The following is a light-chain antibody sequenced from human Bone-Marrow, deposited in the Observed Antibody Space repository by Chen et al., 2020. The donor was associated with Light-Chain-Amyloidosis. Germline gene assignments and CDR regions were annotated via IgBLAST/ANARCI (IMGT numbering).Light chain of an antibody. J-gene: IGKJ4*01. Sequence: DIQLTQSPSVLPASVGDRVTITCRASQGIYSHLAWYQQKPGKAPKLLIYVASTLQRGVPSRVSGAGSGTEFTLTITSLQPEDSATYYCQQLYTYPLTFGGGTKVVFK. CDR2: VAS. V-gene: IGKV1-9*01. CDR1: QGIYSH. CDR3: QQLYTYPLT.